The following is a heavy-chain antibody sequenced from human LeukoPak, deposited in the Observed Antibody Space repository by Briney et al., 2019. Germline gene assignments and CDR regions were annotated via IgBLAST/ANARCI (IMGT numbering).Heavy chain of an antibody. CDR2: ISSSSSYI. CDR3: AIMQLWSLDV. D-gene: IGHD5-18*01. J-gene: IGHJ6*02. CDR1: GFTFSSYS. V-gene: IGHV3-21*01. Sequence: GGSLRLSCAASGFTFSSYSMNWVRQAPGKGLEWVASISSSSSYIYYAGSVKGRFTITSDNAKNSLYLQMNSLRIEETAVYYGAIMQLWSLDVWGQGTTVTVSS.